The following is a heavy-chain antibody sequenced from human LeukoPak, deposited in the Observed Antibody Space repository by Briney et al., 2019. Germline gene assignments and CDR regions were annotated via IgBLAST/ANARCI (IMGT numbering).Heavy chain of an antibody. CDR2: ISYDGSNK. V-gene: IGHV3-30*18. Sequence: GRSLRLSCAASGFTFSSHGIHWVRQAPGKGLEWVAVISYDGSNKYYADSVKGRFTISRDNSKNTLYLQMNSLRPEDTAVYYCAKAFGWELTDSVDYWGQGTWSPSPQ. J-gene: IGHJ4*02. D-gene: IGHD1-26*01. CDR1: GFTFSSHG. CDR3: AKAFGWELTDSVDY.